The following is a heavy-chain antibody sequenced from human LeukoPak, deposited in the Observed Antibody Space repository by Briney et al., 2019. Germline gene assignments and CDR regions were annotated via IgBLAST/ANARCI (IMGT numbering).Heavy chain of an antibody. CDR3: ATRSDYGDYYGY. V-gene: IGHV1-24*01. J-gene: IGHJ4*02. CDR1: GYTLTELS. D-gene: IGHD4-17*01. CDR2: FGPEDGET. Sequence: ASVKVSCKVSGYTLTELSMHWVRQAPGKGLEWMGGFGPEDGETIYAQKFQGRVTMTEDTSTDTAYMELSSLRSEDTAVYYCATRSDYGDYYGYWGQGTLVIVSS.